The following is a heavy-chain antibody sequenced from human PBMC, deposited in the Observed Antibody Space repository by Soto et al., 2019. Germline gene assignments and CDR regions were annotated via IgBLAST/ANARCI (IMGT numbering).Heavy chain of an antibody. CDR2: SQYSGSN. Sequence: SETLSLGCTVSGGCISSYYWSWIRQPPGKGREWIGYSQYSGSNNYNPSLKSRVTISVDTSMNQFSLKLSSVTAADTAVYYCARGGATGTRSEQYYYYYYGMDLWGQGTTVNAS. D-gene: IGHD1-7*01. J-gene: IGHJ6*02. V-gene: IGHV4-59*01. CDR1: GGCISSYY. CDR3: ARGGATGTRSEQYYYYYYGMDL.